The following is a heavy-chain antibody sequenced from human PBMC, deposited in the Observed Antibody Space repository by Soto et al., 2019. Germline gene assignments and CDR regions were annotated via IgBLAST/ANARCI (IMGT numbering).Heavy chain of an antibody. CDR1: GFTFSYYG. V-gene: IGHV3-33*03. J-gene: IGHJ4*02. CDR2: IWYDGGNK. D-gene: IGHD2-2*01. Sequence: GGSLRLSCAASGFTFSYYGMHWVRQAPGKGLEWVAVIWYDGGNKYFGGSVKGRFTISRDNAKNTLYLQMNSLRAEDTAVYYCATAVPFDYWGQGTLVTVSS. CDR3: ATAVPFDY.